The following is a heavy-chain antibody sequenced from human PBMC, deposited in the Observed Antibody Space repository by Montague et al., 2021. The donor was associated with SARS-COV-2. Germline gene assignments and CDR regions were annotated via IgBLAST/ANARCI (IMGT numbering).Heavy chain of an antibody. D-gene: IGHD2-2*01. CDR2: ISSGSYLI. V-gene: IGHV3-48*02. J-gene: IGHJ5*02. CDR3: ARGSLTCYECGDT. CDR1: GFSFSDYP. Sequence: SLRLSFSTSGFSFSDYPMNWFRQAPGRGLEWVSYISSGSYLIGYVDSVKGRFHISRDDARRSLFLQMNSLRDEDTAIYYCARGSLTCYECGDTWGQGTQVTVSS.